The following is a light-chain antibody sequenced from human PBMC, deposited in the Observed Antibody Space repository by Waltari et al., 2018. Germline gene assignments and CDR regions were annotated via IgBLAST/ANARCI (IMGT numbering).Light chain of an antibody. CDR1: QSVSIT. CDR2: GAS. J-gene: IGKJ4*01. Sequence: EIVMTQSPATLSVSPGERATLSCRASQSVSITLAWYQQKPGQPPRLPIYGASTRATATPARFSGSGSGTEFPLAISSLQSEDFAVYYCQQYYEWPLTFGGGTKVEIK. V-gene: IGKV3D-15*01. CDR3: QQYYEWPLT.